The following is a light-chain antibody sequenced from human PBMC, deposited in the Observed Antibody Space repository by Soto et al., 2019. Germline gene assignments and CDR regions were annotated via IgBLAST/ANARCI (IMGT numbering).Light chain of an antibody. V-gene: IGKV3-15*01. Sequence: ETIMTQSPATLSVSPGERVTLSCRATQSVSRNLAWYQQKPGQAPRLLIYGASTRATDIPARFSGSGSGTEFNLTISSLQSEDFAVYYCQQYNNWPPYTFGQRTKLEIK. CDR2: GAS. J-gene: IGKJ2*01. CDR3: QQYNNWPPYT. CDR1: QSVSRN.